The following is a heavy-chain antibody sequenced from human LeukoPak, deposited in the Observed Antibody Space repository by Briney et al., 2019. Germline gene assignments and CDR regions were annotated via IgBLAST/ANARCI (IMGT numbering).Heavy chain of an antibody. Sequence: GGSLRLSCAASGFTFDDYGMSWVRQAPGKGLEWVSGINWNGGSAGYADSVKGRFTISRDNAKNSLYLQMNSLRAEDTALYYCARDYFGSPSALDYWGQGTLVAVSS. CDR3: ARDYFGSPSALDY. CDR1: GFTFDDYG. CDR2: INWNGGSA. V-gene: IGHV3-20*04. D-gene: IGHD1-26*01. J-gene: IGHJ4*02.